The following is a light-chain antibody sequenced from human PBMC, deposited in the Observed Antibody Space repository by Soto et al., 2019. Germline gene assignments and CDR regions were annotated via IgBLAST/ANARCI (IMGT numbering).Light chain of an antibody. CDR1: QSVGSSH. CDR3: QQYGSSGT. J-gene: IGKJ1*01. CDR2: GAS. Sequence: EIVLTQSPGTLSLSPVERATLSCMASQSVGSSHLAWYQQKPGQAPRLLIYGASSRATGIPDRFSGSGSGTDFTLTISRLEPEDFAVYYCQQYGSSGTFGQGTKVDI. V-gene: IGKV3-20*01.